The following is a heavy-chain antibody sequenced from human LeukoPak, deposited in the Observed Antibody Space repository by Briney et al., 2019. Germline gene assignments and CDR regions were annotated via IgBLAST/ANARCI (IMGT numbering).Heavy chain of an antibody. CDR3: ARDDDYVWGSRNFDY. CDR2: IKQDGSEK. Sequence: GGSLRLSCAASGFTFSSYVMHWVRQAPGKGLEWVANIKQDGSEKYYVDSVKGRFTISRDNAKNSLYLQMNSLRAEDTAVYYCARDDDYVWGSRNFDYWGQGTLVTVSS. J-gene: IGHJ4*02. D-gene: IGHD3-16*01. V-gene: IGHV3-7*01. CDR1: GFTFSSYV.